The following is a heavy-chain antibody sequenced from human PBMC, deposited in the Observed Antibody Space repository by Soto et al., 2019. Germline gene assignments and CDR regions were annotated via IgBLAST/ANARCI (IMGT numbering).Heavy chain of an antibody. CDR3: AKAARDCGGDCYSSYFDS. V-gene: IGHV3-23*01. CDR2: ITGNAANT. D-gene: IGHD2-21*02. J-gene: IGHJ4*02. Sequence: PGGVPRLSCSASRFTFGGYAMSRVRQAPGKGLEWVSGITGNAANTVYADSVKGRFTISRDNSKNALYLQLNSLRAEDTAVYFCAKAARDCGGDCYSSYFDSWGQGALVTVSS. CDR1: RFTFGGYA.